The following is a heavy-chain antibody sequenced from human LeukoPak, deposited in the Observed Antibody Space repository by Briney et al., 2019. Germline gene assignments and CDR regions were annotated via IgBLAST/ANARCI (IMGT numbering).Heavy chain of an antibody. Sequence: SETLSLTCTVSGGSITGYYWSWIRQPPGKGLEWIDYISYSGSTNYNPSLKSRVTMSVDTSKNQFSLRLSSVTAADAAVYYCARHGSSYSFDCWGQGTLVTVSS. V-gene: IGHV4-59*08. CDR1: GGSITGYY. CDR2: ISYSGST. D-gene: IGHD3-10*01. CDR3: ARHGSSYSFDC. J-gene: IGHJ4*02.